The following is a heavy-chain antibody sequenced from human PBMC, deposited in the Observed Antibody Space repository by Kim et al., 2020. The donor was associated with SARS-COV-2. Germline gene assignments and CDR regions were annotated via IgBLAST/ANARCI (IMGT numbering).Heavy chain of an antibody. CDR1: GFTFSSYW. V-gene: IGHV3-7*01. CDR2: IKQDGSEK. Sequence: GGSLRLSCAASGFTFSSYWMSWVRQAPGKGLEWVANIKQDGSEKYYVDSVKGRFTISRDNAKNSLYLQMNSLRAEDTAVYYCARDEGWWGDVVPAAIFCYGMDVWGQGTTVTVSS. J-gene: IGHJ6*02. D-gene: IGHD2-2*02. CDR3: ARDEGWWGDVVPAAIFCYGMDV.